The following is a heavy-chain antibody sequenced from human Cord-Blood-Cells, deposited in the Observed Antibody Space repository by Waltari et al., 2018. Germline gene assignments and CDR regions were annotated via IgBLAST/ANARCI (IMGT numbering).Heavy chain of an antibody. Sequence: QVQLQESGPGLVKPSETLSLTCAVSGYSISSGYYWGWIRQPPGKGLEWIGSIYHSGSTYYNPSLKSRVTISVDTSKNQFSLKLSSVTAADTAVYYCARIIGGSHRYFDYWGQGTLVTVSS. D-gene: IGHD3-16*02. CDR2: IYHSGST. J-gene: IGHJ4*02. V-gene: IGHV4-38-2*01. CDR3: ARIIGGSHRYFDY. CDR1: GYSISSGYY.